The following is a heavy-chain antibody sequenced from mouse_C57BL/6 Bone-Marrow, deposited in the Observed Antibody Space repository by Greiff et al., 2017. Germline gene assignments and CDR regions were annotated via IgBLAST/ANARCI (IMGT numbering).Heavy chain of an antibody. Sequence: QVQLQQSGAELVMPGASVKLSCKASGYTFTSYWMHWVKQRPGQGLEWIGEIDPSDSYTNYNQKFKGKSTLTVDKSSSTAYMQLSSLTSEDSAVXDCASTVVARYFDVWGTGTTVTVSS. CDR2: IDPSDSYT. J-gene: IGHJ1*03. D-gene: IGHD1-1*01. V-gene: IGHV1-69*01. CDR3: ASTVVARYFDV. CDR1: GYTFTSYW.